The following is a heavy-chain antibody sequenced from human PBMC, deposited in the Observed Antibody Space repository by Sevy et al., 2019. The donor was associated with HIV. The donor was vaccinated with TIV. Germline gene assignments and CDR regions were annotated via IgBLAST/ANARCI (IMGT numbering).Heavy chain of an antibody. Sequence: GGSLRLSCAASEFTFRSYTMSWVRQAPGKGLEWVAGVSGSGGSTFYADSVKGRFTISTDNPKNTLYLQMNSLRAEDTANYYWAKDKYVNGWYYFDYWGQGTLVTVSS. CDR1: EFTFRSYT. J-gene: IGHJ4*02. D-gene: IGHD6-19*01. CDR3: AKDKYVNGWYYFDY. CDR2: VSGSGGST. V-gene: IGHV3-23*01.